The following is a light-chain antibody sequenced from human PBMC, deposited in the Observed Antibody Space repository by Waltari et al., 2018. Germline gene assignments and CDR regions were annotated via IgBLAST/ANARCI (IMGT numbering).Light chain of an antibody. CDR3: CSYTSKSSYV. V-gene: IGLV2-14*03. J-gene: IGLJ1*01. CDR1: SSDVGSYNF. CDR2: DVS. Sequence: QSALTQPASVSGSPGQSITISCPGTSSDVGSYNFAPWYQQHPGKAPKLLIYDVSDRPSGVSSRFSGSKSDNTASLTVSGLQPEDEAEYYCCSYTSKSSYVFGTGTKVTVL.